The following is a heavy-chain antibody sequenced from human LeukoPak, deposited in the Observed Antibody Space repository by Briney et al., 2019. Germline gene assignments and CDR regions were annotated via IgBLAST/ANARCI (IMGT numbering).Heavy chain of an antibody. D-gene: IGHD3-22*01. CDR1: GFTFSPYN. CDR3: AKDMSHYDSSNFDY. V-gene: IGHV3-21*04. Sequence: GGSLRLSCAASGFTFSPYNMNWVRQAPGKGLEWVSAISSRSSYIYYADSVKGRFTISRDNAKNSLYLLMNSLRAEDTALYYCAKDMSHYDSSNFDYWGQGTLVTVSS. J-gene: IGHJ4*02. CDR2: ISSRSSYI.